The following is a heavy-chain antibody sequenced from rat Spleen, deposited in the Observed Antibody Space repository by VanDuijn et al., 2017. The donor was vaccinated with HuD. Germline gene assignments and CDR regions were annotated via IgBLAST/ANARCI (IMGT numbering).Heavy chain of an antibody. Sequence: EVQLVESGGGLVQPGRSLKLSCAASGFTFSDYAMAWVRQAPTKGLEWVASISPSGGSTYYPDSVKGRFTISRDNAKSTLYLQMNSLRSEDTATYYCTREDWSFDNWGQGVMVTVSS. CDR2: ISPSGGST. D-gene: IGHD4-2*01. V-gene: IGHV5S23*01. CDR1: GFTFSDYA. J-gene: IGHJ2*01. CDR3: TREDWSFDN.